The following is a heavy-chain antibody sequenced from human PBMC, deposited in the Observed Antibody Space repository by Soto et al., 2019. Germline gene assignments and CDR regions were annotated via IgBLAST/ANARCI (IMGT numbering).Heavy chain of an antibody. CDR1: GGSFSGYY. CDR2: INHSGST. Sequence: SETLSLTCAVYGGSFSGYYWSWIRQPPGKGLEWIGEINHSGSTNYNPSLKSRVTISVDTSKNQVSLKLSAVTAADTAVYYCARVNYYDSSGYTMRLVPYYYYGMDVWGQGTTVTVSS. CDR3: ARVNYYDSSGYTMRLVPYYYYGMDV. V-gene: IGHV4-34*01. J-gene: IGHJ6*02. D-gene: IGHD3-22*01.